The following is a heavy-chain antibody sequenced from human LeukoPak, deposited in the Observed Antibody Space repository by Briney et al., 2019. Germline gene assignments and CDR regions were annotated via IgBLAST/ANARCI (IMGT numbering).Heavy chain of an antibody. Sequence: SETLSLTCTVSGGSIRSSGYYWGWLRQPPGKGLEWIGSTYYSGSTSYTPSLKSRVTMTVDTSQNQFSLKLSSVTAADTAVYYCARNASTMIVPGGWFDPWGQGTLVTVSS. CDR2: TYYSGST. J-gene: IGHJ5*02. V-gene: IGHV4-39*01. CDR3: ARNASTMIVPGGWFDP. CDR1: GGSIRSSGYY. D-gene: IGHD3-22*01.